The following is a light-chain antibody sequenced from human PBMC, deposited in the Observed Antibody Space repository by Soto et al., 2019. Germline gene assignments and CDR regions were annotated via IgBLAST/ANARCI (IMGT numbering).Light chain of an antibody. V-gene: IGKV1-6*01. Sequence: AIQLTQSPSSLSASVGDRVTISCRASQGIGNDLAWYQQKPGKAPRLLIFAASNLQSGVPSRFSGSGSGIVFILTISRLQPEDFATYYCLQLYNFSWTFGQGTKVEIK. CDR1: QGIGND. CDR2: AAS. CDR3: LQLYNFSWT. J-gene: IGKJ1*01.